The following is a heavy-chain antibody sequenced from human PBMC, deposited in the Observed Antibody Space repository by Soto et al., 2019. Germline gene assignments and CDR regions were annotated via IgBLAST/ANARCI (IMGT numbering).Heavy chain of an antibody. CDR1: GGSISSYY. V-gene: IGHV4-59*01. CDR2: IYYSGST. Sequence: SETLSLTCTVSGGSISSYYWSWIRQPPGKGLEWIGYIYYSGSTNYNPSLKSRVTISVDTSKNQFSLKLSSVTAADTAVYYCARVGAYGPGTLHYYYYGIDVWGQGTTVT. J-gene: IGHJ6*02. D-gene: IGHD3-10*01. CDR3: ARVGAYGPGTLHYYYYGIDV.